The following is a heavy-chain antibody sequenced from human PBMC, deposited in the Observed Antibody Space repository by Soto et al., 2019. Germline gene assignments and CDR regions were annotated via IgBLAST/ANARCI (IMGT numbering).Heavy chain of an antibody. D-gene: IGHD2-21*02. CDR2: IYWDDDK. Sequence: SGPTLVNPTQTLTLTCTFSGFSLSTSGVGVGWIRQPPGKALEWLALIYWDDDKRYSPSLRSRLTISKDTSKNQVVLTMTNMDPVDTATYYCIQSRCGGDCFQSYASHYYYGMDVWGQGTTVTVSS. CDR3: IQSRCGGDCFQSYASHYYYGMDV. V-gene: IGHV2-5*02. J-gene: IGHJ6*02. CDR1: GFSLSTSGVG.